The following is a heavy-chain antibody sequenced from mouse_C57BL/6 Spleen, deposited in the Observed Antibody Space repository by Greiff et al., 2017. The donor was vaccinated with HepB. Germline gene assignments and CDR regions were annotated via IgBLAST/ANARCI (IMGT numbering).Heavy chain of an antibody. Sequence: DVKLVESGGGLVQPGGSLKLSCAASGFTFSDYGMAWVRQAPRKGPEWVAFISNLAYSIYYADTVTGRFTISREKAKNTLYLEMSSLRSEDTAMYYCAIVGYYGSSHYFDYWGQGTTLTVSS. CDR1: GFTFSDYG. CDR2: ISNLAYSI. CDR3: AIVGYYGSSHYFDY. V-gene: IGHV5-15*01. J-gene: IGHJ2*01. D-gene: IGHD1-1*01.